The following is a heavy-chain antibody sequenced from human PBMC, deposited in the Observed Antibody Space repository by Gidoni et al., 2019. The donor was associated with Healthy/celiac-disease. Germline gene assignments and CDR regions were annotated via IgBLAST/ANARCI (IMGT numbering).Heavy chain of an antibody. CDR1: GGSVSSGSYY. CDR3: ARVVASYYYYYMDV. V-gene: IGHV4-61*01. CDR2: SYYSGST. D-gene: IGHD2-21*01. J-gene: IGHJ6*03. Sequence: QVQLQESGPGMVKPSETLSLTCTVSGGSVSSGSYYWSWIRQPPGKGLEWIVYSYYSGSTNYNPSLKSRVTISVDTSKNQFSLKLSSVTAADTAVYYCARVVASYYYYYMDVWGKGTTVTVSS.